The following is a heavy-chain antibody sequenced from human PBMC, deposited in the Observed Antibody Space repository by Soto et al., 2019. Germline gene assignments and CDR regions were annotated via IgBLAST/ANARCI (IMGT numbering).Heavy chain of an antibody. CDR3: ACIRGGEDWYFDL. J-gene: IGHJ2*01. V-gene: IGHV1-18*01. Sequence: QVQLVQSGAEVKKPGASVKVSCKASGYTFTSYGISWVRQAPGQGLEWMGWISAYNGNTNYAQNLQGRVTMTTDTSTSTAYREVRSLRSTDTAVYYGACIRGGEDWYFDLWGRGTLVTVSS. D-gene: IGHD3-16*01. CDR2: ISAYNGNT. CDR1: GYTFTSYG.